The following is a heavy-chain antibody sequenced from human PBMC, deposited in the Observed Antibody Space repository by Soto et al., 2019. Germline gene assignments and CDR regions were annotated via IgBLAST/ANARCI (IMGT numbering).Heavy chain of an antibody. CDR1: GGTFSSYA. D-gene: IGHD3-16*01. CDR3: ARDLEGGFGGSGGNRPNWFDP. Sequence: QVQLVQSGAEVKKPGSSVKVSCKASGGTFSSYAISWVRQAPGQGLEWMGGIIPIFGTANYAQKFQGRVTITADESTSTAYMELSSLRSEDTAVYYCARDLEGGFGGSGGNRPNWFDPWGQGTLVTVSS. CDR2: IIPIFGTA. V-gene: IGHV1-69*01. J-gene: IGHJ5*02.